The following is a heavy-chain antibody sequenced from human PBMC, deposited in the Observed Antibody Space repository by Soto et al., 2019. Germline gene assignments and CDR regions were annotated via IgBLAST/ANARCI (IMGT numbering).Heavy chain of an antibody. Sequence: SSETLSLTCTVSGGSISSYYWSWIRQPPGKGLEWIGYIYYSGSTNYNPSLKSRVNISVDTSKNQLSLKLSSVTAADTAVYYCASLLFGAATWSPPGGQETLVTVSS. CDR3: ASLLFGAATWSPP. CDR1: GGSISSYY. V-gene: IGHV4-59*01. D-gene: IGHD6-25*01. J-gene: IGHJ5*02. CDR2: IYYSGST.